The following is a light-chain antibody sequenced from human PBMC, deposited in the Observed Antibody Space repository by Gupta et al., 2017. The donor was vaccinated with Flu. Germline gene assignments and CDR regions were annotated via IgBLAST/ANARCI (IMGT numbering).Light chain of an antibody. J-gene: IGKJ4*01. CDR3: QQTYSTPPLT. Sequence: SSLSASVGDRVTITCRASQSVSIYLNWYQQKPGKAPKLLIYTASSLQSGVPSRFSGSGSGTDFTLTISSLQPEDFATYYCQQTYSTPPLTFGGGTTVEIK. CDR2: TAS. V-gene: IGKV1-39*01. CDR1: QSVSIY.